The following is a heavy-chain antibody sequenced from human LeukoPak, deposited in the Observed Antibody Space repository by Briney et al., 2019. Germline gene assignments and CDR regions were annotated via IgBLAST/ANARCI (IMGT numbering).Heavy chain of an antibody. CDR2: IYYSGST. CDR3: ARSNDYDFSTFDP. Sequence: PSETLSLTCTVSGGSISSSSYYWGWIRQPPGKELEWIGSIYYSGSTYYNPSLKSRVTISVDTSKNQFSLKLSSGTAADTAVYYCARSNDYDFSTFDPWGQGTLVTVSS. V-gene: IGHV4-39*07. J-gene: IGHJ5*02. CDR1: GGSISSSSYY. D-gene: IGHD3-3*01.